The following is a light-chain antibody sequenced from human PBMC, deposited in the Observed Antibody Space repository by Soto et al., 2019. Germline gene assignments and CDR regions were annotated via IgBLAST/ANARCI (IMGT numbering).Light chain of an antibody. CDR1: QSVSSG. CDR2: SAS. J-gene: IGKJ2*01. Sequence: EVVMTQSPATLSVFPGERVTLSYRASQSVSSGLAWYQQKLGQAPRLLIYSASTRATGIPARFSGSGSGTEFTLTISSLESEDFAVYYCQQYINGYTFGQGTKLEIK. CDR3: QQYINGYT. V-gene: IGKV3-15*01.